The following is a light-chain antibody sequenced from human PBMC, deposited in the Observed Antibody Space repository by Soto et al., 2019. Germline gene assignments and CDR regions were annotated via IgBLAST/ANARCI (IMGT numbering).Light chain of an antibody. CDR2: DAS. Sequence: IVLTQSPVTLAVSPGESAVLSCRASQSVSTSLAWYQHKPGQAPRLFIYDASKRAPGIPARFTGSGSGTDFTLTISSLEPEDIAIYYCQVRDVWXSFGQGTKVDIK. J-gene: IGKJ1*01. V-gene: IGKV3-11*01. CDR1: QSVSTS. CDR3: QVRDVWXS.